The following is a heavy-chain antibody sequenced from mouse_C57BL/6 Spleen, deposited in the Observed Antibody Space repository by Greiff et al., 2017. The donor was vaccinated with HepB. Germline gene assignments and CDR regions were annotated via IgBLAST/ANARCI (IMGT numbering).Heavy chain of an antibody. CDR1: GYTFTDYE. CDR3: TGFDY. Sequence: VKLVESGAELVRPGASVTLSCKASGYTFTDYEMHWVKQTPVHGLEWIGAIDPETGGTAYNQKFKGKAILTADKSSSTAYMELRSLTSEDSAVYYCTGFDYWGQGTTLTVSS. CDR2: IDPETGGT. J-gene: IGHJ2*01. V-gene: IGHV1-15*01.